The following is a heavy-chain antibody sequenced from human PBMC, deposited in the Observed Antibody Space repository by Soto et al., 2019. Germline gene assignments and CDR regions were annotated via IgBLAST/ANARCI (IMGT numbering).Heavy chain of an antibody. CDR1: GASISSGDYY. V-gene: IGHV4-61*08. D-gene: IGHD3-10*01. J-gene: IGHJ3*02. CDR3: ARVWGGAFDI. CDR2: IYYSGST. Sequence: PSETLSLTCAVSGASISSGDYYWSWIRQPPGKGLEWIGYIYYSGSTNYNPSLKSRVTISVDTSKNQFSLKLSSVTAADTAVYYCARVWGGAFDIWGQGTMVTVSS.